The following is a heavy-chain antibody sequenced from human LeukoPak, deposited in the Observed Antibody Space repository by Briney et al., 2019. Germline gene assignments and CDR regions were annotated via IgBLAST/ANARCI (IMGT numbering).Heavy chain of an antibody. J-gene: IGHJ4*02. Sequence: SETLSLTCTVSGGSISSYYWSWIRQPPGKGLEWIGYIYYSGSTNYNPSLKSRVTISVDTSKNQFSLKLSSVTAADAAVYYCARGSQYYYDSSGYLDYWGQGTLVTVSS. CDR3: ARGSQYYYDSSGYLDY. D-gene: IGHD3-22*01. V-gene: IGHV4-59*01. CDR2: IYYSGST. CDR1: GGSISSYY.